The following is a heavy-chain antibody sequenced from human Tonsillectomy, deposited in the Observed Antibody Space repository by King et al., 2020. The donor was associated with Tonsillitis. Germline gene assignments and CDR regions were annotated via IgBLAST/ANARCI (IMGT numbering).Heavy chain of an antibody. CDR2: ISGSGGST. D-gene: IGHD1-26*01. J-gene: IGHJ3*02. V-gene: IGHV3-23*04. CDR3: AKGTGVGATGRRAFDI. Sequence: VQLVQSGGGLVQPGGSLRLSCAASGFTFSSYAMSWVRQAPGKGLEWVSAISGSGGSTYYAASVKGRLTISRDNSKNTLYLQMNSLRTEDTAVYYCAKGTGVGATGRRAFDIWGQGTMVTVSS. CDR1: GFTFSSYA.